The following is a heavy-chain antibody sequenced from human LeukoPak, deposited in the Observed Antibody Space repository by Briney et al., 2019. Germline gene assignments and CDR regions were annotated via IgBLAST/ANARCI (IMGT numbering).Heavy chain of an antibody. CDR3: AKPVDTAMVWYFDL. D-gene: IGHD5-18*01. Sequence: GGSPRLSCAASGFTFSSYAMSWVRQAPGEGLEWVSAISGSGGSTYYADSVKGRFTISRDNSKNTLYLQMNSLRAEDTAVYYCAKPVDTAMVWYFDLWGRGTLVTVSS. V-gene: IGHV3-23*01. J-gene: IGHJ2*01. CDR1: GFTFSSYA. CDR2: ISGSGGST.